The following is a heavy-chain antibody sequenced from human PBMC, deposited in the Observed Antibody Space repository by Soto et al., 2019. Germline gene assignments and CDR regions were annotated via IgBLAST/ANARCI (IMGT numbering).Heavy chain of an antibody. V-gene: IGHV1-69*01. Sequence: QVQLAQSGAEVRKPGSSVKVSCKASGDSFRSYTFTWVRQAPGQGLEWMGGITPMFASTNYAQKFLGRVSITADEATSTAYLVLSRLRPEDTALYYCASVVVSGSYSSYYYYGMEVWGQGTTVTVSS. J-gene: IGHJ6*02. CDR1: GDSFRSYT. CDR3: ASVVVSGSYSSYYYYGMEV. CDR2: ITPMFAST. D-gene: IGHD1-26*01.